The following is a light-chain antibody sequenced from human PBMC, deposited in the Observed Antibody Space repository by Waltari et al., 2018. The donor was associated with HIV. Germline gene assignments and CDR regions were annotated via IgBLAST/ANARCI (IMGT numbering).Light chain of an antibody. CDR2: GAS. CDR3: QQYGDSPRT. CDR1: QSVNNNY. J-gene: IGKJ1*01. V-gene: IGKV3-20*01. Sequence: EIVLTQSPGTLSLSPGERATLSCRASQSVNNNYLAWYQQKPGPAPWLLIYGASYRATGIPDRFTASGSGTDFTLTISRLEPEDSAVYYCQQYGDSPRTFGQGTKVEIK.